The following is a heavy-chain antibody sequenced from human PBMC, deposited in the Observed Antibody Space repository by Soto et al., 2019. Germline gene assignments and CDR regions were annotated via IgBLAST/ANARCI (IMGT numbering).Heavy chain of an antibody. CDR2: IYYSGTT. D-gene: IGHD1-26*01. CDR1: GDSVGNENYY. V-gene: IGHV4-61*01. Sequence: QVQLQESGPGLVTPSETLSLTCTVSGDSVGNENYYWAWIRQSPGKGLELIGYIYYSGTTNYNSHLKGRVTLSVDTSRNQFSLSLTSVTAADTAVYFCARSQRGRTAFTFDYWGQGVLVSVSS. CDR3: ARSQRGRTAFTFDY. J-gene: IGHJ4*02.